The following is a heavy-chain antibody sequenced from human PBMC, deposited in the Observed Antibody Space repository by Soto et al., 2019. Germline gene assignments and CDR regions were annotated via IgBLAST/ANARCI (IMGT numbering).Heavy chain of an antibody. CDR3: ARDSHYGDNGNY. CDR2: IYYSGST. D-gene: IGHD4-17*01. J-gene: IGHJ4*02. V-gene: IGHV4-31*03. CDR1: GGSISSGGYY. Sequence: SETLSLTCTVSGGSISSGGYYWSWIRQHPEKGLEWIGYIYYSGSTYYNPSLKSRVTISVDTSKNQFSLKLSSVTAADTAVYYCARDSHYGDNGNYWGQGTLVTVSS.